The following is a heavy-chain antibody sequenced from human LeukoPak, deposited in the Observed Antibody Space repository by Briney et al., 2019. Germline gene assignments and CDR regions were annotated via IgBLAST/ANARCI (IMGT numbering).Heavy chain of an antibody. J-gene: IGHJ4*02. CDR2: ISYDGSNK. CDR3: AKDSFVGATNGY. CDR1: GFTFSSYG. D-gene: IGHD1-26*01. Sequence: PGRSLRLSCAASGFTFSSYGMHWVRQAPGKGLEWVAVISYDGSNKYYADSVKGRFTISRDNSKNTLYLQMNSLRAEDTAVYYCAKDSFVGATNGYWGQRTLVTVSS. V-gene: IGHV3-30*18.